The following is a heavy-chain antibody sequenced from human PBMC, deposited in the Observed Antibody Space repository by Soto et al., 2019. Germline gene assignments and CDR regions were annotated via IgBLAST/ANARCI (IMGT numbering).Heavy chain of an antibody. CDR1: GGSISSYY. CDR2: IYYSGST. Sequence: SETLSLTCTVSGGSISSYYWSWIRQPPGKGLEWIGYIYYSGSTNYNPSLKSRVTISVDTSKNQFSLKLSSVTAADTAVYYWARVYPTPLHWFDPWGHGPLVTVSP. D-gene: IGHD3-16*02. CDR3: ARVYPTPLHWFDP. V-gene: IGHV4-59*01. J-gene: IGHJ5*02.